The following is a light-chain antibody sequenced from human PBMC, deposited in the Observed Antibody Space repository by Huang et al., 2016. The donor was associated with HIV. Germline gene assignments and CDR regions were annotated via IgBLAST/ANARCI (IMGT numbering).Light chain of an antibody. CDR1: QNVTSNF. CDR3: QQYVMSPVT. CDR2: GTS. V-gene: IGKV3-20*01. Sequence: EIVLTQSPGTLSLSPGERAALSCRASQNVTSNFLAWYQQRSGQAPRLLIYGTSHRAIGIPDRFIGSGSGTDFILTINRLEPEDAAVYFCQQYVMSPVTFGGGTKVEI. J-gene: IGKJ4*01.